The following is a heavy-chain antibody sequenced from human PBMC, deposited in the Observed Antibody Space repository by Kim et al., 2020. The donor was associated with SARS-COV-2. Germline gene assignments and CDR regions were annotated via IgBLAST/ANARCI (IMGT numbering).Heavy chain of an antibody. D-gene: IGHD3-16*01. V-gene: IGHV3-53*01. CDR3: ARDRSLFGIHRVGMDV. J-gene: IGHJ6*02. Sequence: VKGRFTISRDNSKNTLYLQMNSLRAEDTAVYYCARDRSLFGIHRVGMDVWGQGTTVTVSS.